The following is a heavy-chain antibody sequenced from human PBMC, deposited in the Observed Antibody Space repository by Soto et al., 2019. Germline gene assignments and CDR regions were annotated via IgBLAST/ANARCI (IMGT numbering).Heavy chain of an antibody. CDR3: ARGGTSKSGHLWYFDL. V-gene: IGHV3-21*01. J-gene: IGHJ2*01. CDR1: GFTLDSYT. Sequence: GGSRIHSCTASGFTLDSYTMNWLRQAPCRGLEWVSSISATTTYKYYADSVKGRFIISRDNARNSLYLQTNSLRAEDTAVYYCARGGTSKSGHLWYFDLWGRGTLVTVSS. CDR2: ISATTTYK. D-gene: IGHD1-1*01.